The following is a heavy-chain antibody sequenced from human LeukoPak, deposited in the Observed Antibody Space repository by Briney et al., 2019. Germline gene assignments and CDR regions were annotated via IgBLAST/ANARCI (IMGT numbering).Heavy chain of an antibody. CDR3: AKDGGSSGYWVS. Sequence: GGSLRLSCAASGFTFSSYAMNWVRQAPGKGLEWVSSVSGSGGATYYANSVKGRFTISRDNSKNILYLQMNSLRAEDTAVYYCAKDGGSSGYWVSWGQGTLVTVSS. V-gene: IGHV3-23*01. D-gene: IGHD3-22*01. CDR1: GFTFSSYA. CDR2: VSGSGGAT. J-gene: IGHJ5*02.